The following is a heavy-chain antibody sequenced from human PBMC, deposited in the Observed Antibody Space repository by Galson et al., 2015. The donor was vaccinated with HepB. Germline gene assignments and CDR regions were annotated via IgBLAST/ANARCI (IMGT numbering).Heavy chain of an antibody. CDR1: GFTFSSYA. D-gene: IGHD6-13*01. J-gene: IGHJ6*02. Sequence: SLRLSCAASGFTFSSYAMSWVRQAPGKGLEWVSAISGSGGSTYYADSVKGRFTISRDNSKNTLYLQMNSLRAEDTAVYYCAKEGSSSWDVNYYYYGMDVWGQGTTVTVSS. CDR2: ISGSGGST. V-gene: IGHV3-23*01. CDR3: AKEGSSSWDVNYYYYGMDV.